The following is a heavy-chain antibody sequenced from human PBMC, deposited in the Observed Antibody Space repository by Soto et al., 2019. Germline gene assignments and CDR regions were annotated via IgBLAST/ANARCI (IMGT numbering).Heavy chain of an antibody. Sequence: GGSLRLSCAASGFTFSNAWMSWVRQAPGKGLEWVGRIKSKTDGGTTDYAAPVKGRFTISRDDSKNTLYLQMNSLKTEDTAVYYCTTGGSGSFTYYYGMDVWGQGTTVTV. CDR1: GFTFSNAW. J-gene: IGHJ6*02. V-gene: IGHV3-15*01. D-gene: IGHD3-10*01. CDR2: IKSKTDGGTT. CDR3: TTGGSGSFTYYYGMDV.